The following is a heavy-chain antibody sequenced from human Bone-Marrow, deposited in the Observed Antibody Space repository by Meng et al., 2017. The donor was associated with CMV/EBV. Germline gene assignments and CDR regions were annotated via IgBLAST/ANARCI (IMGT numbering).Heavy chain of an antibody. V-gene: IGHV1-69*05. CDR2: IIPIFGTA. CDR1: GGTFSSYA. Sequence: SVKVSCKASGGTFSSYAISWVRQAPGQGLEWMGGIIPIFGTANYAQKFQGRVTITTDESTSTAYMELSSLRSEDTAVYYCASGSTTLTYYYYDYGMDVWGQGTTVTVSS. CDR3: ASGSTTLTYYYYDYGMDV. D-gene: IGHD2/OR15-2a*01. J-gene: IGHJ6*02.